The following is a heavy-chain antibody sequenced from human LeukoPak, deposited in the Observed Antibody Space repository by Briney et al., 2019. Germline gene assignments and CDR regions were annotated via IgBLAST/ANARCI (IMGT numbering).Heavy chain of an antibody. CDR1: GGSIGSYY. D-gene: IGHD3-10*01. CDR2: IYTSGST. CDR3: ANQGRVPDSFDI. V-gene: IGHV4-4*07. Sequence: SETLSLTCSVSGGSIGSYYWSWIRQPAGKGLEWIGRIYTSGSTNYNPSLKSRVIISVDESKNQFSLRLSSVTAVDTAVYYCANQGRVPDSFDIWGQGTTVTVSS. J-gene: IGHJ3*02.